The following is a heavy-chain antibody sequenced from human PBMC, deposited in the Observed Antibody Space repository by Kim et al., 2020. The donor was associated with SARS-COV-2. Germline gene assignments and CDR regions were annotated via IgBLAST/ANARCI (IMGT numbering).Heavy chain of an antibody. V-gene: IGHV3-15*01. CDR3: TNFPQTSCPSPTCLGL. J-gene: IGHJ4*02. Sequence: APVKGRFPIARDDSRNTLYLQMNSLKSEDTAVYYCTNFPQTSCPSPTCLGLWGQGTLVTVSS.